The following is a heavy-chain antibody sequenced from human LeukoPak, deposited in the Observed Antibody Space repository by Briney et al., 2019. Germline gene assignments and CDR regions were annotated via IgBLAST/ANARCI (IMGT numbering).Heavy chain of an antibody. CDR1: GFTSSSYA. V-gene: IGHV3-23*01. CDR2: ISGSGGST. CDR3: AKDDTYYYDSSGYYFDY. J-gene: IGHJ4*02. D-gene: IGHD3-22*01. Sequence: GGSLRLSCAASGFTSSSYAMSWVRQAPGKGLEWVSAISGSGGSTYYADSVKGRFTISRDNSKNTLYLQMNSLRAEDTAVYYCAKDDTYYYDSSGYYFDYWGQGTLVTVSS.